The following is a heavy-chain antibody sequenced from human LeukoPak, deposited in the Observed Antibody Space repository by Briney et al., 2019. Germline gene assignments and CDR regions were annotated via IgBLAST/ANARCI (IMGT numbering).Heavy chain of an antibody. Sequence: GGSLRLSCAASGFTFSDYYMSWIRQAPGKGLEWVSYISSSSDYTNYADSVKGRFTISRDNAKNSLYLQMNSLRAEDTAVYYCAKVGAAGIAVVLVDYWGQGTLVTVSS. CDR2: ISSSSDYT. V-gene: IGHV3-11*05. CDR1: GFTFSDYY. D-gene: IGHD6-19*01. J-gene: IGHJ4*02. CDR3: AKVGAAGIAVVLVDY.